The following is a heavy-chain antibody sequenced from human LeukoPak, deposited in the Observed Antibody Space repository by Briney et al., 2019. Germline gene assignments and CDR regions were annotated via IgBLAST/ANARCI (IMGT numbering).Heavy chain of an antibody. CDR1: GFTFSSYG. D-gene: IGHD6-19*01. CDR2: ISYDGSNK. J-gene: IGHJ4*02. V-gene: IGHV3-30*18. CDR3: AKDHEQWLVREPYFDY. Sequence: PGGSLRLSCAASGFTFSSYGMHWVRQAPGKGLEWVAVISYDGSNKYYADSVKGRFTISRDNSKNTLYLQMNSLRAEDTAVYYCAKDHEQWLVREPYFDYWGQGTLVTVSS.